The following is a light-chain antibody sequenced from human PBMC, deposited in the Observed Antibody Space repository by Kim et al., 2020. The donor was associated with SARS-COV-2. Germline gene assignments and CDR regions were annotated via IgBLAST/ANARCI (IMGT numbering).Light chain of an antibody. Sequence: SLSSGERATPSCRASQSVSGNDLARYQQRPGQAPTLLINGAFTRARGVPDRFSGSGSGTDFTLTISRLEPDDFAVYYCQQYGNSYSFGPGTKREI. CDR1: QSVSGND. CDR3: QQYGNSYS. V-gene: IGKV3-20*01. CDR2: GAF. J-gene: IGKJ2*03.